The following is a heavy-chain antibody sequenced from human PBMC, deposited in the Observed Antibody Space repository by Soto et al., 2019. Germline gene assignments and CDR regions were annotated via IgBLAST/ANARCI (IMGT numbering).Heavy chain of an antibody. Sequence: EVQLVESGGGLVKPGGSLRLSCAASGFTFSSYSMNWVRQAPGKGLEWVSSISSSSSYIYYADSVKGRFTISRDNAKNSLYLQMNRLRAEDTAVYYCARGGYCSGGSCFHDAFDIWGQGTMVTVSS. CDR2: ISSSSSYI. V-gene: IGHV3-21*01. CDR3: ARGGYCSGGSCFHDAFDI. CDR1: GFTFSSYS. D-gene: IGHD2-15*01. J-gene: IGHJ3*02.